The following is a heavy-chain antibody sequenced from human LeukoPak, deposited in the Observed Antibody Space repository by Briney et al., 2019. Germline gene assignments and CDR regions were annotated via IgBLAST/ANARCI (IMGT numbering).Heavy chain of an antibody. J-gene: IGHJ5*02. CDR3: ARVLGIAVVAGATEDNYFDP. D-gene: IGHD2-21*01. V-gene: IGHV4-34*01. Sequence: PSETLSLTCGVSGGSISSYFWTWIRQSAAKGLEWIGEINESGETDYNSSLKSRAKVSIDTSRGQFYLTLRSVTAADAAMYYCARVLGIAVVAGATEDNYFDPWGQGILVTVSS. CDR1: GGSISSYF. CDR2: INESGET.